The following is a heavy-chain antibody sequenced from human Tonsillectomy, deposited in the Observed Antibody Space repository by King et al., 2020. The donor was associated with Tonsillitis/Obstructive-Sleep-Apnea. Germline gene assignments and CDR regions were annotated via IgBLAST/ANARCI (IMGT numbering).Heavy chain of an antibody. CDR1: GGSISSYY. CDR3: ARGNYYDSSGIYWYFDL. V-gene: IGHV4-59*01. Sequence: VQLQESGPGLVKPSETLSLTCTVSGGSISSYYWSWVRPPPGKGLEWIGYIYYSGSTNYNPSLKSRVTISVDTSKNQFSLKLSSVTAADTAVYYCARGNYYDSSGIYWYFDLWGRGTLVTVSS. CDR2: IYYSGST. D-gene: IGHD3-22*01. J-gene: IGHJ2*01.